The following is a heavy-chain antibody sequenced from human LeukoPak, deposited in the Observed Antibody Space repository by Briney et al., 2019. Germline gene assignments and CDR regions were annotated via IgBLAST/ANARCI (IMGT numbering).Heavy chain of an antibody. CDR2: IRYDGSNK. D-gene: IGHD3-3*01. V-gene: IGHV3-30*02. Sequence: GGSLRLSCAASGFTFSSYGMHWVRQAPGKGLEWVAFIRYDGSNKYYADSVKGRFTISRDNRKSSVSLQMNSLRAEDTAVYYCAGDGRAVTIFNWGQGTLVSVSS. CDR1: GFTFSSYG. J-gene: IGHJ4*02. CDR3: AGDGRAVTIFN.